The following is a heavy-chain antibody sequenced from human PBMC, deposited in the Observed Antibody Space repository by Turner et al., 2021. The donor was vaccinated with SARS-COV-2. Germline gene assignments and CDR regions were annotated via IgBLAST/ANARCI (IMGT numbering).Heavy chain of an antibody. Sequence: QLQLQESGPGLVKPSETLSLTCTVSGGSISSSSYYWGWIRQPPGKGLEWIGSIYYSGSTYYNPSLKSRVTISVDTSKNQFSLKLSSVTAADTAVYYCARDTSPSIGGSYYDVFDMWGQGTMVTVSS. J-gene: IGHJ3*02. CDR3: ARDTSPSIGGSYYDVFDM. CDR2: IYYSGST. CDR1: GGSISSSSYY. V-gene: IGHV4-39*02. D-gene: IGHD3-3*01.